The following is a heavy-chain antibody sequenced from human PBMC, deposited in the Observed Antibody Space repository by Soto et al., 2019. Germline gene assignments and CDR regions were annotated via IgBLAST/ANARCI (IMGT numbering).Heavy chain of an antibody. J-gene: IGHJ6*04. D-gene: IGHD2-21*01. Sequence: QVRLVQSGAEVKKPGASVTLSCRATGYTFSSHYIHWVRQAPGQGLEWMGIINPNVGATSYAQRLQGRVTQTRDTSTTTVFMDLRGLTPQYTATYCGPRDRLRTAEPHDDCICGARIFPPGGMDVWGKGPTATAS. CDR2: INPNVGAT. V-gene: IGHV1-46*04. CDR1: GYTFSSHY. CDR3: PRDRLRTAEPHDDCICGARIFPPGGMDV.